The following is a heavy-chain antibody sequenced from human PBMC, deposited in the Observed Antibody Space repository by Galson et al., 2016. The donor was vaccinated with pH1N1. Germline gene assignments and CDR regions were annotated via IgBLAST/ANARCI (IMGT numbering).Heavy chain of an antibody. D-gene: IGHD3-16*01. Sequence: SLRLSCAASGFTSSSYWMHWVRQAPGKGLVWVSRINSDGSSTSCADSVKGRFTISRDNAKNTLYLQMHSLRAEDTAVYYCARNFGLSGSGRHFDFWGQGTLVTVSS. CDR2: INSDGSST. CDR1: GFTSSSYW. CDR3: ARNFGLSGSGRHFDF. J-gene: IGHJ4*02. V-gene: IGHV3-74*01.